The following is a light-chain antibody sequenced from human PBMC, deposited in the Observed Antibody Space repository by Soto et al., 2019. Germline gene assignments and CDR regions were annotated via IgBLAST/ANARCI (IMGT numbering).Light chain of an antibody. CDR2: GAS. J-gene: IGKJ3*01. Sequence: EIVLTQSPGTLSLSPGERATLSCRASQSVSSNYLTWYQQKPGQAPRLLIYGASSRATGIPDRFSGSGSGTDITLTISRLEPEDFAVYYCQQYGSSPFTFGPGTTVDIK. V-gene: IGKV3-20*01. CDR1: QSVSSNY. CDR3: QQYGSSPFT.